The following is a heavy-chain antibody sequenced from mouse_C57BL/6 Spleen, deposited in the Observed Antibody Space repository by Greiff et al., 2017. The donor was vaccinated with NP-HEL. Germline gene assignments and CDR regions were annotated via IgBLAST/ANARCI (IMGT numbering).Heavy chain of an antibody. V-gene: IGHV1-26*01. J-gene: IGHJ1*03. D-gene: IGHD1-1*02. CDR2: INPNNGGT. CDR1: GYTFTDYY. CDR3: ARKWSWYFDV. Sequence: EVQLQQSGPELVKPGASVKISCKASGYTFTDYYMNWVKQSHGKTLEWIGDINPNNGGTSYNQKFKGKATLTVDKSSSTAYMELRSLTSVFSAVYYCARKWSWYFDVWGTGTTVTVSS.